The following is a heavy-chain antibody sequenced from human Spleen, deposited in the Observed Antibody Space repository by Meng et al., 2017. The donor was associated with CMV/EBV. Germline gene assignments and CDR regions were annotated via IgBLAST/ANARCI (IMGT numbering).Heavy chain of an antibody. Sequence: SETLSLTCTVSGGSISSSSYYWGWIRQPPGKGLEWIGSIYYSGSTYYNPSLKSRVTISVDTSKNQFSLKLSSVTAADTAVYYCGSGFWSGYRLDQIDYWGQGTLVTVSS. CDR3: GSGFWSGYRLDQIDY. CDR1: GGSISSSSYY. CDR2: IYYSGST. D-gene: IGHD3-3*01. J-gene: IGHJ4*02. V-gene: IGHV4-39*07.